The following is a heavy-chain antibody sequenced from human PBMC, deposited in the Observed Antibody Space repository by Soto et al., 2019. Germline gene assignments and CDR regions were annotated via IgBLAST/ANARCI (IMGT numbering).Heavy chain of an antibody. D-gene: IGHD5-12*01. J-gene: IGHJ4*02. CDR1: GFTFSGSA. V-gene: IGHV3-73*01. CDR2: IRSKANSYAT. CDR3: TSVYSGYDYGYFDY. Sequence: PGGSLRLSCAASGFTFSGSAMHWVRQASGKGLEWVGRIRSKANSYATAYAASVKGRFTISRDDSKNTAYLQMNSLKTEDTAVYYCTSVYSGYDYGYFDYWGQGTLVTVSS.